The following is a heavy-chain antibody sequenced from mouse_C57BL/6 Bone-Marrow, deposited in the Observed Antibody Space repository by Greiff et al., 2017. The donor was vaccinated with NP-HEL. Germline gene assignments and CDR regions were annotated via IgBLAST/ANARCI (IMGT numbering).Heavy chain of an antibody. CDR3: ARRIYYYGSSPFAY. CDR1: GYAFSSYW. D-gene: IGHD1-1*01. Sequence: QVQLQQSGAELVKPGASVKISCKASGYAFSSYWMNWVKQRPGKGLEWIGQIYPGDGDTNYNGKFKGKATLTADKSSSTAYMQLCSLTSEDSAVYLCARRIYYYGSSPFAYWGQGTLVTVSA. V-gene: IGHV1-80*01. CDR2: IYPGDGDT. J-gene: IGHJ3*01.